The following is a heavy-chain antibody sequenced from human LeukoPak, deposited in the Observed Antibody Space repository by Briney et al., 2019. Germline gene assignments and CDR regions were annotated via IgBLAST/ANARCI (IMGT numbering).Heavy chain of an antibody. CDR1: GYTFTSYG. V-gene: IGHV1-18*01. J-gene: IGHJ4*02. D-gene: IGHD1-26*01. CDR2: ISAYNGNT. Sequence: ASVKVSCKASGYTFTSYGISWVRQAPGQGLEWMGWISAYNGNTNYAQKLQGRVTMTTDSSTNTAYMDLTSLRSDDTAVYYCARGGTYYPCIDYWGQGTQVTVSS. CDR3: ARGGTYYPCIDY.